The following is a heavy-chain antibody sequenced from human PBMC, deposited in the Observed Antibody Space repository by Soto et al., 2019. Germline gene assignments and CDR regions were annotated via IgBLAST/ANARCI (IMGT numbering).Heavy chain of an antibody. CDR3: TRGFNSSDI. V-gene: IGHV3-72*01. CDR2: IRNKANRYTT. J-gene: IGHJ3*02. CDR1: GFTFSDYH. Sequence: EVQLVESGGGLVQPGGSLRLSCVGSGFTFSDYHIDWVRQAPGKGLEWVGRIRNKANRYTTEYAASVKGRFTVSRDESKNSVYLQMNSLKTEDTAIYYCTRGFNSSDIWGQGTMVTVSS.